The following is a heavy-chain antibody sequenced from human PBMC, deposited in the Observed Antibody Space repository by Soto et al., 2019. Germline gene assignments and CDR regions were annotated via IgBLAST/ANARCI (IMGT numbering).Heavy chain of an antibody. J-gene: IGHJ4*02. CDR2: ISCGGSNI. V-gene: IGHV3-30-3*01. CDR1: GFTFSSYA. CDR3: AREHYYGSGSYYPGGY. Sequence: GGSLRLSCAASGFTFSSYAMHWVRQAPGKGLEWVADISCGGSNIYYADSVKGRFTISRDNAKNTLYLQMNSLRAEDTAVYYCAREHYYGSGSYYPGGYWGQGTLVTVSS. D-gene: IGHD3-10*01.